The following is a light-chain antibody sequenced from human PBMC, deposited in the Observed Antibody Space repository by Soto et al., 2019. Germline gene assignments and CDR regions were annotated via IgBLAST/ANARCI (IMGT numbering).Light chain of an antibody. CDR2: HAS. CDR1: QSIGPW. CDR3: QQYNTYLS. J-gene: IGKJ1*01. V-gene: IGKV1-5*01. Sequence: DIQMTQSPSTLSGSVGNRVTISCRASQSIGPWLAWYQQKPGKAPTLLIYHASSLESGVPSRFSGSGSGTEFTLTISSLQPDDVATYYCQQYNTYLSFGQGTKVDIK.